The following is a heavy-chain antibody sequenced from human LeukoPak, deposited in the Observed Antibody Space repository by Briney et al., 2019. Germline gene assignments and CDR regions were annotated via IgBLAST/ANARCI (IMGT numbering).Heavy chain of an antibody. Sequence: ASVKVSCKASAYTFTDYYMHWVRQAPGQGLELMGWINPNSGGTNYAQKFQGRVTMTGDTSFSTTYMELSSLRSEDTAVYYCARDLTSYYYDNNGAFDFWGQGTLVTVSS. CDR3: ARDLTSYYYDNNGAFDF. J-gene: IGHJ4*02. CDR1: AYTFTDYY. CDR2: INPNSGGT. V-gene: IGHV1-2*02. D-gene: IGHD3-22*01.